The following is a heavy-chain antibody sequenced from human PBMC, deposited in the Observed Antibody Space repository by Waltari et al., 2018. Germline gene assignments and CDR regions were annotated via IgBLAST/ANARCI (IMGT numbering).Heavy chain of an antibody. V-gene: IGHV3-7*01. CDR2: IKQDGSEK. CDR3: LLPYSSSSPDY. Sequence: EMQLVGSGGGLVQRGGSLRLSCAASGFTFSSYGMSWVRQAPGKGLEWVANIKQDGSEKYYVDSVKGRFTISRDNAKNSLYLQMNSLRAEDTAVYYCLLPYSSSSPDYWGQGTLVTVSS. D-gene: IGHD6-6*01. CDR1: GFTFSSYG. J-gene: IGHJ4*02.